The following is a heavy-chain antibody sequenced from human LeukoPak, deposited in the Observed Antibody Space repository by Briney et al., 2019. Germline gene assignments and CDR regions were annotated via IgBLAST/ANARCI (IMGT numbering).Heavy chain of an antibody. V-gene: IGHV4-39*07. J-gene: IGHJ4*02. CDR1: GGAISSRSYY. Sequence: SETLSLTCTVAGGAISSRSYYWGWIRQPPGKGLGWIGSIYYSGSTYYNSSLKGRVTISVDTSKNQFSLKMRSVTAADTAVYYCATVTSNNYWGQGTLVTVSS. CDR3: ATVTSNNY. D-gene: IGHD2/OR15-2a*01. CDR2: IYYSGST.